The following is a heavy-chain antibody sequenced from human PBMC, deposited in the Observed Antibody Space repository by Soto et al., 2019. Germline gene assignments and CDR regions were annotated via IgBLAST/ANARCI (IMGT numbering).Heavy chain of an antibody. Sequence: QLQLQESGPGLVKPSETLSLTCTVSGGSISSSSYYWGWIRQPPGKGLEWIGSIYYSGSTYYNPSLKGRVTISVDTSKNQFSLKLSSVTAADTAVYYCARSTTTVVTLGYWGQGTLVTVSS. V-gene: IGHV4-39*01. CDR3: ARSTTTVVTLGY. CDR2: IYYSGST. J-gene: IGHJ4*02. CDR1: GGSISSSSYY. D-gene: IGHD4-17*01.